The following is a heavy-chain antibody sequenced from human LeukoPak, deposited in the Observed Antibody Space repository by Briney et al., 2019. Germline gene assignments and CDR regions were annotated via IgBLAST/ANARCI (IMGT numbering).Heavy chain of an antibody. CDR3: AGTDTSGYDRFDY. J-gene: IGHJ4*02. CDR2: IYTSGNT. D-gene: IGHD3-22*01. CDR1: GGSISSYY. V-gene: IGHV4-4*07. Sequence: SETLSLTCTVSGGSISSYYWNWIRQPAGMGLEWIGRIYTSGNTNYSPSLKSRVTISVDKSKNQFSLKLSSVTAADTAVYYCAGTDTSGYDRFDYWGQGALVTVSS.